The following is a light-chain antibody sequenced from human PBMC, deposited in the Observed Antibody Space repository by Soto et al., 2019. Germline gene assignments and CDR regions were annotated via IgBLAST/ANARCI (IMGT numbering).Light chain of an antibody. CDR3: SSYAGSNNFV. CDR1: SSDVGGYNY. V-gene: IGLV2-8*01. J-gene: IGLJ3*02. Sequence: QSALTQPPSASGSPGQSVTISCTGTSSDVGGYNYVSWYQHQPGKAPKLMISEVSKRPSGVPDRFSGSKSGNTASLTVSGLQAEDEADYYCSSYAGSNNFVFGGGTKLTVL. CDR2: EVS.